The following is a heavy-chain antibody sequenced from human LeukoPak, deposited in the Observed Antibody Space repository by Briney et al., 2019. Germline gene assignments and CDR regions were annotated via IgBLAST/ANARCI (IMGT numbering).Heavy chain of an antibody. D-gene: IGHD5-24*01. Sequence: GGSLRLSCAAPGFTFSSYGMHWVRQAPGKGLEWVAVIWYDGSNKYYADSVKGRFTISRDNSKNTLYLQMNSPRAEDTAVYYCATGEMATIMPSGYWGQGTLVTVSS. CDR3: ATGEMATIMPSGY. CDR1: GFTFSSYG. V-gene: IGHV3-33*01. CDR2: IWYDGSNK. J-gene: IGHJ4*02.